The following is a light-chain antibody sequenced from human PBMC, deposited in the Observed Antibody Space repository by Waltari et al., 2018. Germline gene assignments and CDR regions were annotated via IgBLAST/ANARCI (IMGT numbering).Light chain of an antibody. Sequence: QSALTQPASVSGSPGQSITISCTGTSSDVGGYKYVSWYQQPPGKAPKLMIYDVSNRPSGVSNRFSGSKSGNTASLTISGLQAEDEADYYCSSYTSSSTVVFGGGTKLTVL. V-gene: IGLV2-14*03. CDR2: DVS. CDR1: SSDVGGYKY. CDR3: SSYTSSSTVV. J-gene: IGLJ2*01.